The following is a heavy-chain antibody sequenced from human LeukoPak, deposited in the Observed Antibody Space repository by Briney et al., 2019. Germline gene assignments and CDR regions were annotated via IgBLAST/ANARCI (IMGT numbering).Heavy chain of an antibody. CDR1: GGSISSSNYY. V-gene: IGHV4-39*01. CDR3: ARQISDYYYYYIDV. J-gene: IGHJ6*03. D-gene: IGHD3-10*01. CDR2: IYYSGTT. Sequence: PSETLSLTCSVSGGSISSSNYYWGWIRQPPGQGLEWIGTIYYSGTTYYNPSLESRVTISEDTSRNQFSLTLRSLTAADTAVYYCARQISDYYYYYIDVWGKGTAVTVSS.